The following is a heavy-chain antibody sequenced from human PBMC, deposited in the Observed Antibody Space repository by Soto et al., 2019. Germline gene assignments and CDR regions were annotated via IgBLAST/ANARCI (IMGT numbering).Heavy chain of an antibody. D-gene: IGHD3-16*01. Sequence: GGSLRLSCAASGFTFSSYNMNWVRQAPGKGLEWVSYISSSGSSSGRSIYYADSVKGRFTISRDNAKNSLYLQMNSLRDEDTAVYYCARGQGRGNYRQFDYWGPGTLVTVSS. CDR2: ISSSGSSSGRSI. J-gene: IGHJ4*02. CDR3: ARGQGRGNYRQFDY. CDR1: GFTFSSYN. V-gene: IGHV3-48*02.